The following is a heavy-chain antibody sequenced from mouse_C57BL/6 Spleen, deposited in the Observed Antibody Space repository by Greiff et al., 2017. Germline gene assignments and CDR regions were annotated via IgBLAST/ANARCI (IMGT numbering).Heavy chain of an antibody. CDR3: ARTSNYVYFDV. J-gene: IGHJ1*03. CDR1: GYAFTNYL. D-gene: IGHD2-5*01. Sequence: QVQLQQPGAELVRPGTSVKVSCKASGYAFTNYLIEWVKQRPGQGLEWIGVINPGRGGTNYNEKFKGKATLTADKSSSTAYMQLSSLTSEDSAVYVCARTSNYVYFDVWGTGTTVTVST. V-gene: IGHV1-54*01. CDR2: INPGRGGT.